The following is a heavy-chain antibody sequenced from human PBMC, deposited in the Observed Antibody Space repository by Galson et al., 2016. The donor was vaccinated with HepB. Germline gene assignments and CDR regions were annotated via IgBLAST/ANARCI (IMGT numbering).Heavy chain of an antibody. J-gene: IGHJ4*02. CDR3: ARGDYLFDY. D-gene: IGHD4-11*01. V-gene: IGHV4-59*01. CDR1: GDSINSYY. Sequence: SETLSLTCTVSGDSINSYYWSWIRQPPGKGLEWIGYIYYSGRTKYNPSLKSRVTMSVDTSKNQFSLNLIYVTAADTAVYYCARGDYLFDYWGQGTLVAVSS. CDR2: IYYSGRT.